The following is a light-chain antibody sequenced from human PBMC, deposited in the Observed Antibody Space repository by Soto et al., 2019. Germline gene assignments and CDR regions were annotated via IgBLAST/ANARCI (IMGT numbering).Light chain of an antibody. V-gene: IGKV1-9*01. J-gene: IGKJ1*01. CDR2: SAS. Sequence: IHLTQSPSSLSASVGDRVTITCRASQGIRTYLAWYQQKPGKAPKLLIYSASTLQSGVPSRFSGSGSGTDFTLTISSLQPEDFATYYCLQVDVYPWTCGQGTKVEI. CDR1: QGIRTY. CDR3: LQVDVYPWT.